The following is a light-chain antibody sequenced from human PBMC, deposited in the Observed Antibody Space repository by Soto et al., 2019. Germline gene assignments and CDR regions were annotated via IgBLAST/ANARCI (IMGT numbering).Light chain of an antibody. CDR3: SSYTSSNTYVL. J-gene: IGLJ2*01. CDR2: EVS. V-gene: IGLV2-14*01. Sequence: QSALTQPASLSGSPGQSITISCTGTSSDIGGYNYVSWYQHHPGKVPKLMIYEVSNRPSGVSDRFSGSKSGNTASLTISGLQADDEADYYCSSYTSSNTYVLFGGGTQLTVL. CDR1: SSDIGGYNY.